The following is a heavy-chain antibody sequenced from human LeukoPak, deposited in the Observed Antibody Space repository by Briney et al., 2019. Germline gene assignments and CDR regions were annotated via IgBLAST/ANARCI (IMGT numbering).Heavy chain of an antibody. CDR2: IYYSGNT. CDR3: ARQNYDEVNYHYYGLDV. D-gene: IGHD3-3*01. CDR1: GVSISRSFYY. Sequence: SETLSLTCSVSGVSISRSFYYWGWIRQPPGKGLDWIGSIYYSGNTFYNPSLHSRATISVDTSKNQFSLKVTSMAAADTAVYYCARQNYDEVNYHYYGLDVWGQGTTVTVSS. J-gene: IGHJ6*02. V-gene: IGHV4-39*01.